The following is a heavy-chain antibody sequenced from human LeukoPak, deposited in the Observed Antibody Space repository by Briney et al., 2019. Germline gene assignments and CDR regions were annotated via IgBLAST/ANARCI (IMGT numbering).Heavy chain of an antibody. CDR2: IYYSGST. CDR1: GCSISSYY. J-gene: IGHJ4*02. CDR3: ARANGGGGATTFDY. Sequence: SETLSLTCTASGCSISSYYWSWIRQPPGKGLEWIGYIYYSGSTNYNPSLKSRVTISVDTSKNQFSLKLSSVTAADTAVYYCARANGGGGATTFDYWGQGTLVTVSS. D-gene: IGHD1-26*01. V-gene: IGHV4-59*01.